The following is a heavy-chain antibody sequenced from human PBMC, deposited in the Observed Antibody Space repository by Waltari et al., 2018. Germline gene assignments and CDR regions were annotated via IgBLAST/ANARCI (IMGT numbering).Heavy chain of an antibody. J-gene: IGHJ4*02. Sequence: EVHLVESGGGLVQPGGSLRLSCAASGFTFTDYWMSWVRQAPGKGAGWVANIHKDGREKNYVDYVKGRFTISRDNAKDSVYLQMNSLRADDTAMYYCVRDHWGPDYWGQGTLVTVSS. V-gene: IGHV3-7*01. CDR1: GFTFTDYW. CDR2: IHKDGREK. CDR3: VRDHWGPDY. D-gene: IGHD7-27*01.